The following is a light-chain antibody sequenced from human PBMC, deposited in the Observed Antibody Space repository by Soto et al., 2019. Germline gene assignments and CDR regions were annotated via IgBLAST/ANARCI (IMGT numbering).Light chain of an antibody. V-gene: IGLV2-14*01. CDR1: STDVGGYNY. CDR2: EVN. CDR3: GSYTSTDTTFV. J-gene: IGLJ1*01. Sequence: QSALAHPSSVSWSPGQSITISCTGTSTDVGGYNYVSWYQHHPGKGPKLIIYEVNNRPSGVSDRFSGSKSGNKASLTISNLEAEDEYDYYCGSYTSTDTTFVFGTGTKVTGL.